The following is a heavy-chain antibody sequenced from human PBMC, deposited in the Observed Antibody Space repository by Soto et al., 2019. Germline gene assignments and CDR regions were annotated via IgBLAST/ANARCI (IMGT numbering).Heavy chain of an antibody. V-gene: IGHV4-59*01. CDR2: IYYSGST. J-gene: IGHJ6*03. CDR3: ARGIAARLIGSYYYMDV. D-gene: IGHD6-6*01. CDR1: GGSISSYY. Sequence: SETLSLTCTVSGGSISSYYWSWIRQPPGKGLEWIGYIYYSGSTNYNPSLKSRVTISVDTSKNQFSLKLSSVTAADTAVYYCARGIAARLIGSYYYMDVWGKGTTVTVSS.